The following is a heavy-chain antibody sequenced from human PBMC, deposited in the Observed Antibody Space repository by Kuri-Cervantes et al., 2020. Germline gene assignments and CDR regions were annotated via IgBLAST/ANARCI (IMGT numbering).Heavy chain of an antibody. Sequence: ETLSLTCAASGFTFSSCWMHWVRQAPGKGLEWVSVIYSGGSTYYADSLKGRFIISRDNSKNTLYLQMNSLRVEDTAVYYCARDRGGLYGMDVWGQGTTVTVSS. D-gene: IGHD6-25*01. V-gene: IGHV3-66*01. J-gene: IGHJ6*02. CDR3: ARDRGGLYGMDV. CDR1: GFTFSSCW. CDR2: IYSGGST.